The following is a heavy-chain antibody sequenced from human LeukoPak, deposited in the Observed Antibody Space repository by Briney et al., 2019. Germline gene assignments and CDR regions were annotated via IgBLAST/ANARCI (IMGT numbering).Heavy chain of an antibody. Sequence: SETLSLTCTVSGGSVSSDSYYWSWIRQPPGKGLECIGYIYYNGNTNYSPSLKGRVAISIDTSKNQFSLKLNSVSAADTAVYYCARSGFYGSHPFDYWGQGSLVTVSP. CDR1: GGSVSSDSYY. J-gene: IGHJ4*02. V-gene: IGHV4-61*01. CDR3: ARSGFYGSHPFDY. D-gene: IGHD2/OR15-2a*01. CDR2: IYYNGNT.